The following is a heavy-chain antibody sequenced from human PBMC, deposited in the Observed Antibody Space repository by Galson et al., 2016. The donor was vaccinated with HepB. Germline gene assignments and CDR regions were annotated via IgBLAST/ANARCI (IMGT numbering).Heavy chain of an antibody. J-gene: IGHJ3*02. V-gene: IGHV3-21*01. CDR2: ISSSSAYV. Sequence: SLRLSCAASGFSISTYTMNWVRQAPGKGLEWISYISSSSAYVDYADSVKGRFTISRENAKNSLYLQMNSLRAEDTAVYYCARDRSRFSSGYYTGARDVFAIWGQGTVVTVSS. D-gene: IGHD3-3*01. CDR1: GFSISTYT. CDR3: ARDRSRFSSGYYTGARDVFAI.